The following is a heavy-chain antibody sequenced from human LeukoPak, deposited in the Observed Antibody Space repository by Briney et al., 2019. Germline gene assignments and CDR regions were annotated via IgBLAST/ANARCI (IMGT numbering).Heavy chain of an antibody. CDR3: AGEPDY. CDR2: IYYSGST. CDR1: GGSISSYY. V-gene: IGHV4-59*01. J-gene: IGHJ4*02. Sequence: PSETLSLTCTVSGGSISSYYWSWIRQPPGKGLEWIGYIYYSGSTNYNPSLKSRVTISVDTSKNQFSLKLSSVTAADTAVYYCAGEPDYWGQGTLVTVSS.